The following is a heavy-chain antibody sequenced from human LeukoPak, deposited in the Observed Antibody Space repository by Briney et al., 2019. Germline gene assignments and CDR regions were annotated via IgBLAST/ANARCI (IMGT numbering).Heavy chain of an antibody. CDR2: IRANGANT. CDR1: GFIFSSYA. J-gene: IGHJ5*02. D-gene: IGHD1-26*01. CDR3: AQDFRSAGSYGWFDP. V-gene: IGHV3-23*01. Sequence: GGSLRLSCAASGFIFSSYAMGWVRQAPGKGLEWASSIRANGANTYYADSVKGRFTISRDNFKDTLYLQMNSLRAEDTAVYHCAQDFRSAGSYGWFDPWGQGTLVSVSS.